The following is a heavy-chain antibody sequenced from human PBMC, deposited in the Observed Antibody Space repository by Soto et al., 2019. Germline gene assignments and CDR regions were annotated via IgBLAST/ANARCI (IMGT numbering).Heavy chain of an antibody. Sequence: QVQLVQSGAELKKPGSSVRVSCKVSGGSFSDYAISWVRQAPGQGLEWVGGIIPMLGTPNYAPELQGRVTITADASTNTVYMELSSLRSEDTAVYYCARDPQKYYDLGVDVWGQGTTVIVSS. CDR2: IIPMLGTP. J-gene: IGHJ6*02. CDR3: ARDPQKYYDLGVDV. V-gene: IGHV1-69*01. CDR1: GGSFSDYA. D-gene: IGHD3-3*01.